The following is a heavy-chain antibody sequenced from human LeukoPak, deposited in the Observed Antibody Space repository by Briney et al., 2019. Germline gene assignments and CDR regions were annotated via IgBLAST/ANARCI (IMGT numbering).Heavy chain of an antibody. J-gene: IGHJ5*02. CDR3: AGPTKEGSSWYWWFDP. CDR1: GFTFSSYW. CDR2: INNDGSST. D-gene: IGHD6-13*01. V-gene: IGHV3-74*01. Sequence: GGSLRLSCAASGFTFSSYWMHWVRQAPGKGLVWVSRINNDGSSTNYADSVKGRFTISRDNAKNTLYLQMNSLRAEDTAVYYCAGPTKEGSSWYWWFDPWGQGTLVTVSS.